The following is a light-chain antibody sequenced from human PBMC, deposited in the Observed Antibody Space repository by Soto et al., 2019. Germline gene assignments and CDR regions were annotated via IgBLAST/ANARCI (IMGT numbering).Light chain of an antibody. CDR1: QSISSW. Sequence: DIQMTQSPSTLSASVGDRVTITCRASQSISSWSAWYQQKPGKAPKLLIYKAPSLESGVPSRFSGSGSGTEFTLTISSLQPDDFATYSCQQYNSSPWTFGQGTKVEI. CDR2: KAP. J-gene: IGKJ1*01. CDR3: QQYNSSPWT. V-gene: IGKV1-5*03.